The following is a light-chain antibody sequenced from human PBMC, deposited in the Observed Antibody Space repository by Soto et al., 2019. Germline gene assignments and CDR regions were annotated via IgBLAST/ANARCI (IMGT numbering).Light chain of an antibody. CDR1: SSNIGAGYD. Sequence: QSALTQPPSVSGAPGQRVTISCTGSSSNIGAGYDVHWYQQLPGTAPKLLIYGNSNRPSGVPDRFSGSKSGTSASLAITGLQAEDEADYYCQTYDSSLSGSVCGTGTKVTV. J-gene: IGLJ1*01. V-gene: IGLV1-40*01. CDR3: QTYDSSLSGSV. CDR2: GNS.